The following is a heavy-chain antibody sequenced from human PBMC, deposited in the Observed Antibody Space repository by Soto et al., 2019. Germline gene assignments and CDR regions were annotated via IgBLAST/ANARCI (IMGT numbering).Heavy chain of an antibody. CDR3: ARSVEGYFDY. D-gene: IGHD6-19*01. J-gene: IGHJ4*02. CDR1: GFPFSIYS. CDR2: ITSDTNTI. V-gene: IGHV3-48*02. Sequence: EVQLVESGGGLVQPGGSLRLSCAASGFPFSIYSMNWVRQAPGKGLEWFSYITSDTNTIKYADSVKGRFTISRDNAKNSLYLQMNSLRDEDTAVYFCARSVEGYFDYWGQGTVVTVSS.